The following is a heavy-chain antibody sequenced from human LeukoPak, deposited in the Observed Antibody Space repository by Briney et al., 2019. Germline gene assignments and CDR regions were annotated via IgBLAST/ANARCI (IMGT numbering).Heavy chain of an antibody. CDR2: IYYSGST. D-gene: IGHD3-3*02. CDR3: ARDLASSLFDI. Sequence: SETLSLTFTVSVGSISRYYWSWIRQPPGKGLEWIGYIYYSGSTNYNPSLKSRVTISVDTSKNQFSLKLSSVTAADTAVYYCARDLASSLFDIWGQGTMVTVSS. V-gene: IGHV4-59*01. CDR1: VGSISRYY. J-gene: IGHJ3*02.